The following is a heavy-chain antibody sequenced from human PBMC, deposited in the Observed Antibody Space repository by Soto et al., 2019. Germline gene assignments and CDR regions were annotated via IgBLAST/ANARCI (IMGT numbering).Heavy chain of an antibody. V-gene: IGHV1-69*01. Sequence: QVQLVQSGAEVKKPGSSVKVSCKASGGTFSSYAMSWVRQAPGQGLGWMGGIIPIFGTANYAQKFQGRVTITADESTSTAYKELSSLRSEDTAVYYCAREGAVNNRYYYGMDVWGQGTTVTVSS. CDR3: AREGAVNNRYYYGMDV. D-gene: IGHD6-19*01. J-gene: IGHJ6*02. CDR2: IIPIFGTA. CDR1: GGTFSSYA.